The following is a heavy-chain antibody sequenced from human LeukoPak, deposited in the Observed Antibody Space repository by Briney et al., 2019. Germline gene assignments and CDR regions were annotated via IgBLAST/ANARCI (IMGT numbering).Heavy chain of an antibody. CDR2: ISNNGGYT. Sequence: GGSLRLSCAASGFTFSSSAMSWVRQAPGKGLEWVSAISNNGGYTYYADSVQGRFTISRDNSKGTLCLQMNSLRAEDTAVYYCARGRTRAPEFDYWGQGTLVTVSS. D-gene: IGHD3/OR15-3a*01. V-gene: IGHV3-23*01. CDR1: GFTFSSSA. CDR3: ARGRTRAPEFDY. J-gene: IGHJ4*02.